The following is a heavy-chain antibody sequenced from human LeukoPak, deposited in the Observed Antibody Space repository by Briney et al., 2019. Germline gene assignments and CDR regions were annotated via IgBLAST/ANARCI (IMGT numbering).Heavy chain of an antibody. Sequence: PSETLSLTCTVSGYSISSGYYWSWIRQPPGKGLEWIGEINHSGSTNYNPSLKSRVTISVDTSKNQFSLKLSSVTAADTAVYYCARKKRRWPTPHAFDIWGQGTMVTVSS. J-gene: IGHJ3*02. D-gene: IGHD4-23*01. CDR2: INHSGST. V-gene: IGHV4-38-2*02. CDR1: GYSISSGYY. CDR3: ARKKRRWPTPHAFDI.